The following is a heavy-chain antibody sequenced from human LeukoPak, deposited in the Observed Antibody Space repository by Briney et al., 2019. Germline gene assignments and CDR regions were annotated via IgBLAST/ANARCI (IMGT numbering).Heavy chain of an antibody. CDR2: ISGSGGST. D-gene: IGHD3-22*01. V-gene: IGHV3-23*01. CDR1: GFTFSSYA. CDR3: AKDLARITMIVVVETSSGAFDI. J-gene: IGHJ3*02. Sequence: GGSLRLSCAASGFTFSSYAMSWVRQAPGKGLEWVSAISGSGGSTYYADSVKGRFTISRDNSKNTLYLQMNSLRAEDTAVYYCAKDLARITMIVVVETSSGAFDIWGQGTMVTVSS.